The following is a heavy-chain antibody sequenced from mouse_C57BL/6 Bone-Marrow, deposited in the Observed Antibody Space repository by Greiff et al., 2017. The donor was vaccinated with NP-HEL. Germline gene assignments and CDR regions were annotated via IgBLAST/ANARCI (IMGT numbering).Heavy chain of an antibody. CDR1: GYTFTSYW. CDR3: ARSYGNYVYFDV. J-gene: IGHJ1*03. Sequence: QVQLQQPGAELVKPGASVKLSCKASGYTFTSYWMQWVKQRPGQGLEWIGEIDPSDSYTNYNQKFKGKATLTVDTSSSTAYMQLSSLTSEDSAVYYCARSYGNYVYFDVWGTGTTVTVSS. V-gene: IGHV1-50*01. D-gene: IGHD2-1*01. CDR2: IDPSDSYT.